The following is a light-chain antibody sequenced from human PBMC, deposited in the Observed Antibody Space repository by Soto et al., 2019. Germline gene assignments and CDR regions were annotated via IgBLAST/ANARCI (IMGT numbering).Light chain of an antibody. J-gene: IGKJ1*01. Sequence: EIVMTQSPATLSVSPGKRATLSCRASQSVSSNLAWYQQKPGQAPRLLIYGASTRATGIPGRFSGSGSGTEFPLTISSLQSEDFAVYYCQQYNNWPETFGQGTKVEIK. CDR2: GAS. V-gene: IGKV3-15*01. CDR1: QSVSSN. CDR3: QQYNNWPET.